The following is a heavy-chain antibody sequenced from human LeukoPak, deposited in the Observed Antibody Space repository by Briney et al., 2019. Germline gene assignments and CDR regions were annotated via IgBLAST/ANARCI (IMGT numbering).Heavy chain of an antibody. CDR1: VGSFSGYY. CDR3: ASGRLGYCSSTSGLWFDP. D-gene: IGHD2-2*01. V-gene: IGHV4-34*01. J-gene: IGHJ5*02. Sequence: SETLSLTCAVYVGSFSGYYWSWIRQPPGKGREGIGEINQSGSTNDNPSLTSRVTISVDTSKNQFSLKLSFVTAAVTAVYYCASGRLGYCSSTSGLWFDPWGQGTLVTVSS. CDR2: INQSGST.